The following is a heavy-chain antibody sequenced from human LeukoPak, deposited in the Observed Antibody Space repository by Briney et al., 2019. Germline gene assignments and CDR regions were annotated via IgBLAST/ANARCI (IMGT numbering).Heavy chain of an antibody. V-gene: IGHV1-2*02. CDR1: GYSFTGYY. Sequence: ASVKVSCKTSGYSFTGYYLHWVRQAPGQGLQWMGWINPSIGVTNYAQEFQGRVTMTRDTSISTAYMELSSLTSDDTAVYYCARDADYYGSGSIFRFDSWGQGTLVSVSS. CDR2: INPSIGVT. CDR3: ARDADYYGSGSIFRFDS. D-gene: IGHD3-10*01. J-gene: IGHJ4*02.